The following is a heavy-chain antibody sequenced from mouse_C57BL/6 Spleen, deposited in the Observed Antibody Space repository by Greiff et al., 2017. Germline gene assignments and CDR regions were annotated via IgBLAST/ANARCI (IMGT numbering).Heavy chain of an antibody. V-gene: IGHV5-17*01. J-gene: IGHJ4*01. CDR3: ARPDYKYAMDY. D-gene: IGHD2-13*01. CDR1: GFTFSDYG. CDR2: ISSGSSTI. Sequence: EVKLQESGGGLVKPGGSLKLSCAASGFTFSDYGMHWVRQAPEKGLEWVAYISSGSSTIYYADTVKGRFTISRDNAKNTLFLQMTSLRSEDTAMYYCARPDYKYAMDYWGQGTSVTVSS.